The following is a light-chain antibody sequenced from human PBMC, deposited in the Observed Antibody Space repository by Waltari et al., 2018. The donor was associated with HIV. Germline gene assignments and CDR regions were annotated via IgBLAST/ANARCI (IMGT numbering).Light chain of an antibody. Sequence: QSALTQPASVSGSPGQSITVSCTGTSSDIGSYNYVSWYQQTPGTAPKLVIYEVNNRPSWISNRFSGSKSGTTASLTISGLQTEDEAHYYCSSFTTSNTLLFGGGTKVTVL. J-gene: IGLJ2*01. CDR3: SSFTTSNTLL. CDR2: EVN. V-gene: IGLV2-14*01. CDR1: SSDIGSYNY.